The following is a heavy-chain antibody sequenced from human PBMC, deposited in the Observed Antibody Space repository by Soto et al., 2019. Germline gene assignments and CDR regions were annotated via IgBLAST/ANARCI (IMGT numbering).Heavy chain of an antibody. CDR1: GYTFTGYY. CDR3: ARDQSLSIVVVPADYGMDV. D-gene: IGHD2-2*01. CDR2: INPNSGGT. V-gene: IGHV1-2*04. Sequence: ASVKVSCKASGYTFTGYYMHWVRQAPGQGLEWMGWINPNSGGTNYAQKFQGWVTMTRDTSISTAYMELSRLRSDDTAVYYCARDQSLSIVVVPADYGMDVWGQGTKVTAP. J-gene: IGHJ6*02.